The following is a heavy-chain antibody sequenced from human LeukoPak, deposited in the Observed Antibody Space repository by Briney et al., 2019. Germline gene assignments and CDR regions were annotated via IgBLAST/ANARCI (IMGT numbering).Heavy chain of an antibody. J-gene: IGHJ4*02. CDR1: GFTFSSYT. V-gene: IGHV3-23*01. CDR3: ARGPFDY. CDR2: ITTSDGNT. Sequence: GGSLRLSCAASGFTFSSYTMSWVRQAPGKGLEWVSTITTSDGNTYYADSVKGRFTISRDNSKNTLYLQMNSLRAEDTAVYYCARGPFDYWGQGTLVTVSS.